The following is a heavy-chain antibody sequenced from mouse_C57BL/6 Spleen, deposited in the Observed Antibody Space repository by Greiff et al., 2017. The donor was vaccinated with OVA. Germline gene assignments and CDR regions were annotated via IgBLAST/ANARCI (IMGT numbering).Heavy chain of an antibody. J-gene: IGHJ3*01. CDR2: ISDGCSYT. D-gene: IGHD1-1*01. CDR1: GFTFSSYA. Sequence: EVQVVESGGGLVKPGGSLKLSCAASGFTFSSYAMSWVRQTPEKRLEWVATISDGCSYTYYPDNVKGRFTISRDNAKNNLYLQMSHLKSEDTAMYYCARDELLRYLAYWGQGTLVTVSA. V-gene: IGHV5-4*01. CDR3: ARDELLRYLAY.